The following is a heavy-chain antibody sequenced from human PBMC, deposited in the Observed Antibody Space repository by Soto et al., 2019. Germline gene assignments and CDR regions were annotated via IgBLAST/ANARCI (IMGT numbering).Heavy chain of an antibody. CDR2: IYYSGST. CDR3: VRVYGSGRYYNWFDP. D-gene: IGHD3-10*01. Sequence: PSETLSLTCTVSGGAISIGDYYWSWIRQPPGKGLEWIGYIYYSGSTYYNPSLKSRVTISVDTSKNQFSLKLSSVTAADTAVYYCVRVYGSGRYYNWFDPGVQALIGTVPS. J-gene: IGHJ5*02. V-gene: IGHV4-30-4*01. CDR1: GGAISIGDYY.